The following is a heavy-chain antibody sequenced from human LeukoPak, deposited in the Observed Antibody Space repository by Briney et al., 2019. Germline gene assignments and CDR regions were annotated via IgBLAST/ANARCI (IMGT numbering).Heavy chain of an antibody. V-gene: IGHV1-2*02. Sequence: WASVKVSCKASGYTFTGYYMHWVRQAPGQGLEWMGWINPNSGGTNYAQKFQGRVTMTRDTSISTAYMELSRLRSDDTAVYYCARYYYDSSGYYLGYFDYWGQGTLVTVSS. D-gene: IGHD3-22*01. CDR2: INPNSGGT. CDR1: GYTFTGYY. J-gene: IGHJ4*02. CDR3: ARYYYDSSGYYLGYFDY.